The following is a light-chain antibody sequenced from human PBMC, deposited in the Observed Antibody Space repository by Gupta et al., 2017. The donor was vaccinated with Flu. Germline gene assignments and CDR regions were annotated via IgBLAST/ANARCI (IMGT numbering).Light chain of an antibody. CDR1: QGVSSYV. J-gene: IGKJ2*01. CDR3: KKYGNPPT. Sequence: GRQSLSLWERATVTCGASQGVSSYVWSWYRQNHGPARLLHKYGASKRAIGITYRFSGSGSGTEFKLTIRRVEPVDVSVYYCKKYGNPPTFGQGTKLEIK. V-gene: IGKV3-20*01. CDR2: GAS.